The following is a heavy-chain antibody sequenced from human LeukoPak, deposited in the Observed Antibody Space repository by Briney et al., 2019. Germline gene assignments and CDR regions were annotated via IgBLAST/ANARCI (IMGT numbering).Heavy chain of an antibody. V-gene: IGHV3-30*02. CDR3: ARDGEVVPAAIVGAFDI. CDR1: GFTFSSYG. CDR2: IRYDGSNK. J-gene: IGHJ3*02. D-gene: IGHD2-2*02. Sequence: GGSLRLSCAASGFTFSSYGMHWVRQAPGKGLEWVAFIRYDGSNKYYADSVKGRFTISRDNSKNTLYLQMNSLRAEDTAVYYCARDGEVVPAAIVGAFDIWGQGTMVTVSS.